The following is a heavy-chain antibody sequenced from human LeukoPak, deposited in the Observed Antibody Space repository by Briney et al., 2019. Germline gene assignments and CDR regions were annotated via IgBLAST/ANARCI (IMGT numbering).Heavy chain of an antibody. CDR1: GGSISGRSDY. J-gene: IGHJ6*03. CDR3: SRSHDYGGLYFYYYMDV. V-gene: IGHV4-39*01. D-gene: IGHD4-23*01. Sequence: SETLSLTCTVSGGSISGRSDYWGWIRQTPGKGLEWIGNLDSSGSTYYNPSLKSRVTISVGTSKNQFSLNLRPVTAADAAIYFCSRSHDYGGLYFYYYMDVWGKGTTVTVSS. CDR2: LDSSGST.